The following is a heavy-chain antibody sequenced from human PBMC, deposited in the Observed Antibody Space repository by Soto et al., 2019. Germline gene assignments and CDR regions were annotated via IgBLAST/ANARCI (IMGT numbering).Heavy chain of an antibody. CDR2: IIATGGT. Sequence: LRLCCEASGFTFTTYAMTCVRQAPGRGLEWVSTIIATGGTFYGDTVKGRFTISRDNSRSTLYLQMNSLRADDAAIYYCARDTIVAVAGKWCYYYGMDVWGQGTTVTVSS. D-gene: IGHD6-19*01. CDR3: ARDTIVAVAGKWCYYYGMDV. V-gene: IGHV3-23*01. CDR1: GFTFTTYA. J-gene: IGHJ6*02.